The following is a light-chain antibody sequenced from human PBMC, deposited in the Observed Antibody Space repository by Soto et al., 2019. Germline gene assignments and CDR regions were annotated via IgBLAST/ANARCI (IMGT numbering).Light chain of an antibody. V-gene: IGKV1-9*01. CDR2: GAS. Sequence: DIQLTQSPSFLSASVGDRVTISCRASQGISDYLAWYQQKPGKAPKLLIYGASTLQSGVPSRFRGSASGIXXXLPITNLQPEDXATYFCQQFNAYPLTFGGGTKLEIK. J-gene: IGKJ4*01. CDR1: QGISDY. CDR3: QQFNAYPLT.